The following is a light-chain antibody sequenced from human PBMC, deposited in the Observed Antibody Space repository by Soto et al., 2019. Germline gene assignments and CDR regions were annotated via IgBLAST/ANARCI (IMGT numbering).Light chain of an antibody. CDR2: LAS. V-gene: IGKV3-20*01. Sequence: EIVLTQSPGTLSLSPGERATLSCRASQTVSSSYLSWYQQKPGQAPRLLIYLASSRATGIADRFSGSGSGTDFTITISRLEPEDFAVYYCQQHSSSPHMYTVGQGTKLEIK. CDR3: QQHSSSPHMYT. CDR1: QTVSSSY. J-gene: IGKJ2*01.